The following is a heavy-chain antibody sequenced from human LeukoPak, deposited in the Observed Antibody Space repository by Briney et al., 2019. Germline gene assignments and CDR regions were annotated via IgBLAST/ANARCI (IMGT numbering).Heavy chain of an antibody. V-gene: IGHV3-23*01. Sequence: PGGSLRLSCAASGFTFTNYAMSWVRQAPGKGLQWVSGISSDGAASYPDSVKGRFTISRDNSKNTLYLQMNSLGVADTAIYYCAKEIAAIGLPAVDYWGQGTLVTVSS. CDR3: AKEIAAIGLPAVDY. CDR2: ISSDGAA. J-gene: IGHJ4*02. CDR1: GFTFTNYA. D-gene: IGHD6-13*01.